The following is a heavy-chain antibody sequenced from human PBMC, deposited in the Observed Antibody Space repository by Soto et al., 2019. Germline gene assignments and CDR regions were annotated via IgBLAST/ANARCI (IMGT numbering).Heavy chain of an antibody. V-gene: IGHV1-69*14. CDR1: GGTFRKSA. D-gene: IGHD1-7*01. CDR3: ATEHDRAGSGGNYCYMLAV. J-gene: IGHJ6*02. CDR2: IMPIFRTP. Sequence: QVQLEQSGAEVKKPGSSVKLSCKASGGTFRKSAISWVRQAPGQGLEWMGGIMPIFRTPDYAKKFQGRVTITADKRTNTADMGSSGLASDDTAAYECATEHDRAGSGGNYCYMLAVWGHGTTVTVSS.